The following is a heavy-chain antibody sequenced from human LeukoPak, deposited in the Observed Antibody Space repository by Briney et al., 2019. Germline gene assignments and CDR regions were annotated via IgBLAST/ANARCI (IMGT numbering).Heavy chain of an antibody. CDR1: GYSFISDS. CDR3: ARSGGTSARLFDP. D-gene: IGHD1-26*01. V-gene: IGHV5-51*01. CDR2: IYPSDSNI. Sequence: GESLKISCQGSGYSFISDSIAWVRQMPGKGLEWMGIIYPSDSNITYSPSFQGQVTISADKSIRTAYLQWSSLKASDTAIYYCARSGGTSARLFDPWGQGTLVIVSS. J-gene: IGHJ5*02.